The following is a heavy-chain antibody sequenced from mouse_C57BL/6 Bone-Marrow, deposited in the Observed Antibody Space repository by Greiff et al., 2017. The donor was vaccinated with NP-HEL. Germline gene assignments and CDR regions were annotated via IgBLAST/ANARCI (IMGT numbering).Heavy chain of an antibody. V-gene: IGHV5-16*01. CDR3: ARDPDYYGSRGDWYFDV. J-gene: IGHJ1*03. CDR2: INYDGSST. Sequence: EVKLVESEGGLVQPGSSMKLSCTASGFTFSDYYMAWVRQVPEKGLEWVANINYDGSSTYYLDSLKSRFIISRDNAKNILYLQMSSLKSEDTATYYCARDPDYYGSRGDWYFDVWGTGTTVTVSS. CDR1: GFTFSDYY. D-gene: IGHD1-1*01.